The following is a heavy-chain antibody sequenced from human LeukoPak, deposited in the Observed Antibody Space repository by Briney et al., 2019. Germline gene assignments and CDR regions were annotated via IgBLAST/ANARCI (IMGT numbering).Heavy chain of an antibody. J-gene: IGHJ4*02. Sequence: GGSLRLSCAASGFTFSSYWMHCVRQAQGKGLVWVSCISSDGSETRYADSVKGRFTISRDNAKNTLYLQMNSLTAEDTAVYYCATCSGGRCYSKGFDYWGQGTLVTVSS. CDR3: ATCSGGRCYSKGFDY. V-gene: IGHV3-74*01. CDR2: ISSDGSET. CDR1: GFTFSSYW. D-gene: IGHD2-15*01.